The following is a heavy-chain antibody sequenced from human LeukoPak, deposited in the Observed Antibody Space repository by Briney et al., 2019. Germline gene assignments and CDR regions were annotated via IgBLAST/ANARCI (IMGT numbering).Heavy chain of an antibody. CDR1: GFTFSSYG. CDR2: ISYDGSNK. J-gene: IGHJ5*02. CDR3: AKESSVDP. Sequence: PGGSLRLSCAASGFTFSSYGMHWVRQAPGKGLEWVAVISYDGSNKYYADSVKGRFTISRDNSKNTLYLQMNSLRAEDTAVYYCAKESSVDPWGQGTLVTVSS. D-gene: IGHD3-10*01. V-gene: IGHV3-30*18.